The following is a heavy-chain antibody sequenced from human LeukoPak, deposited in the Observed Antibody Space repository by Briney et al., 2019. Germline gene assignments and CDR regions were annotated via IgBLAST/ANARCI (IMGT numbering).Heavy chain of an antibody. CDR1: GGSFSGHY. Sequence: SETLSLTCAVFGGSFSGHYWSWIRQPPGKGLEWIGYIYYSGSTNYNPSLKSRVTISVYTSKNQFSLKLSSVTAADTAVYYCARLKYYYDSSGYRAEYFQHWGQGTLVTVSS. CDR3: ARLKYYYDSSGYRAEYFQH. J-gene: IGHJ1*01. CDR2: IYYSGST. D-gene: IGHD3-22*01. V-gene: IGHV4-59*11.